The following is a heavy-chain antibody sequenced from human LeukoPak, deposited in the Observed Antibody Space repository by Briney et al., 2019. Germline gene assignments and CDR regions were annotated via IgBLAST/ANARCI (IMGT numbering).Heavy chain of an antibody. J-gene: IGHJ4*02. V-gene: IGHV4-4*07. CDR3: ARVAPGDCVNFDY. D-gene: IGHD2-21*02. CDR2: IYTSGST. Sequence: SETLSLTCSVSGVSITSNYWSWIRQPAGKGLEWIGRIYTSGSTNYNPSLKSRVTISVDTSKNQFSLKLSSVTAADTAVYYCARVAPGDCVNFDYWGQGTLVTVSS. CDR1: GVSITSNY.